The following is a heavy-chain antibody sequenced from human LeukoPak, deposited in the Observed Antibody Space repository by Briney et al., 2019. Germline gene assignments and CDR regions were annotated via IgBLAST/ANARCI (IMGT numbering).Heavy chain of an antibody. CDR1: GYTFTSYG. CDR3: ARVSSSVNWYTPYFDY. D-gene: IGHD2-2*01. V-gene: IGHV1-18*01. J-gene: IGHJ4*02. Sequence: ASVKVSCKASGYTFTSYGISWVRQAPGQGLEWMGWISAYNGNTNYAQKLQGRVTMTTDTSTSTAYMELRSLRSDDTAVYYCARVSSSVNWYTPYFDYWGQGTLVTVSS. CDR2: ISAYNGNT.